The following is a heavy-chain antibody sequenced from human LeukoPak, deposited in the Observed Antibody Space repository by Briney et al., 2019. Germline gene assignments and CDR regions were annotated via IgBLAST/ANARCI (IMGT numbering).Heavy chain of an antibody. CDR3: ARNVLMVYATHWYFDL. CDR2: IIPIFGTA. Sequence: SVKVSCKASGGTFSSYAISWVRQAPGQGLEWMGGIIPIFGTANYAQKSQGRVTITADESTSTAYMELSSLRSEDTAVYYCARNVLMVYATHWYFDLWGRGTLVTVSS. J-gene: IGHJ2*01. D-gene: IGHD2-8*01. CDR1: GGTFSSYA. V-gene: IGHV1-69*13.